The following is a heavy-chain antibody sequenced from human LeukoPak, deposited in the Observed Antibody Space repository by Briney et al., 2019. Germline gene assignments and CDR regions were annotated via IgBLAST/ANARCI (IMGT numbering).Heavy chain of an antibody. CDR3: ARRWGDEF. D-gene: IGHD3-10*01. Sequence: SQTLSLTCTVSGDSISSSTYYWSWIRQPAGKGLEWIGRINTFGSNNYNPSLKSRVTMSIDTSKSQFSLELNSLTAADTAVYYCARRWGDEFWGQGTLVTVS. V-gene: IGHV4-61*02. CDR1: GDSISSSTYY. J-gene: IGHJ4*02. CDR2: INTFGSN.